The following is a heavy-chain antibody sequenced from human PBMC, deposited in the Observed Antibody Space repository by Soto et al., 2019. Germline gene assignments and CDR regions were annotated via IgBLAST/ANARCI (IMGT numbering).Heavy chain of an antibody. CDR3: ARFPQTSIVGAAYFDY. CDR2: INPNSGGT. D-gene: IGHD1-26*01. CDR1: GYTFTGYY. V-gene: IGHV1-2*04. Sequence: ASVKVSCKASGYTFTGYYMHWVRQAPGQGLEWMGWINPNSGGTNYAQKFQGWVTMTRDTSISTAYMELSRLRSEDTAVYYCARFPQTSIVGAAYFDYWGQGTLVTGSS. J-gene: IGHJ4*02.